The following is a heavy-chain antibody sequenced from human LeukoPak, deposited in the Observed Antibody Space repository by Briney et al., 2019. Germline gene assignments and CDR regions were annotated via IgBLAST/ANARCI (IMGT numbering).Heavy chain of an antibody. CDR3: ASYGSGSYSLYYYYYYMDV. CDR1: GYSISSGYY. CDR2: IYHSGST. D-gene: IGHD3-10*01. J-gene: IGHJ6*03. Sequence: SETLSLTCTVSGYSISSGYYWGWIRQPPRKGLEWIGSIYHSGSTYYNPSLKSRVTISVDTSKNQFSLKLSSVTAADTAVYYCASYGSGSYSLYYYYYYMDVWGKGTTVTVSS. V-gene: IGHV4-38-2*02.